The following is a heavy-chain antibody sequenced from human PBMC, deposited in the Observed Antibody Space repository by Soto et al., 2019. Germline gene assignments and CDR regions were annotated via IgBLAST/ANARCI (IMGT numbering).Heavy chain of an antibody. D-gene: IGHD3-10*01. CDR3: AHIASYYQFDWFDP. J-gene: IGHJ5*02. V-gene: IGHV4-59*01. Sequence: QPPGKGLEWIGYISDSGSTEYNPSLKRRVTISVDTSNNHSSLKLTAVTAVDTAVYYCAHIASYYQFDWFDPWGQGTLVTVSS. CDR2: ISDSGST.